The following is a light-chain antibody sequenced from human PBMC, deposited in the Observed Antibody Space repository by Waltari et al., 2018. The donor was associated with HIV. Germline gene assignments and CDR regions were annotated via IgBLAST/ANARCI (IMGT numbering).Light chain of an antibody. CDR1: QTISTY. Sequence: DLQMTQSPSSLSASLGDRVIINCRASQTISTYINWYQHKPGRAPNLLIYAASSLQSGIPSRFSGSGSGTDFTLTINNLQAEDFATYYCQQSYSGLTFGPGTKVDV. V-gene: IGKV1-39*01. J-gene: IGKJ3*01. CDR3: QQSYSGLT. CDR2: AAS.